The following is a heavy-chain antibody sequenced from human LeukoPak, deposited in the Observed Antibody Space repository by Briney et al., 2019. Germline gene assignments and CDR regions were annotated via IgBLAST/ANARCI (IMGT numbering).Heavy chain of an antibody. D-gene: IGHD3-22*01. CDR1: GYTFTNFG. CDR2: ISAYNVNT. J-gene: IGHJ4*02. CDR3: ARVRTPYYSDSSGFPGYYFGY. V-gene: IGHV1-18*01. Sequence: ASVKVSCKASGYTFTNFGISWVRQAPGQGLEWMGWISAYNVNTNYAQKLQGRVTMTTDTSTSTAYMELRSLRSDDTAVYYCARVRTPYYSDSSGFPGYYFGYWGQGTLVTVSS.